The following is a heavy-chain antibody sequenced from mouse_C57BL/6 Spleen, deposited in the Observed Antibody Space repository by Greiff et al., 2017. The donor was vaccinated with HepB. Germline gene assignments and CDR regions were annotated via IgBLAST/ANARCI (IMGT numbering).Heavy chain of an antibody. Sequence: VKLMESGPGLVAPSQSLSITCPVSGFSLTSYGVHWVRQPPGKGLEWLVVIWSDGSTTYNSALKSRLSISKDNSKSQFFLKMNSLQTADTAMYYFARHYDGIYYAMDDWGQGTSVTVSS. CDR2: IWSDGST. CDR3: ARHYDGIYYAMDD. V-gene: IGHV2-6-1*01. CDR1: GFSLTSYG. J-gene: IGHJ4*01. D-gene: IGHD2-3*01.